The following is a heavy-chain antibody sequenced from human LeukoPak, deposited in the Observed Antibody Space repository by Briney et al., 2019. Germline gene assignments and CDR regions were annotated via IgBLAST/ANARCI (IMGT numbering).Heavy chain of an antibody. J-gene: IGHJ4*02. Sequence: ASVKVSCKASGYTFTSYGISWVRQAPGQGLEWMGWISAYNGNTNYAQKLQGRVTMTTDTSTSTAYMELRSLGSDDTAVYYCARSSSPEESSVWWGQGTLVTVSS. CDR3: ARSSSPEESSVW. CDR2: ISAYNGNT. CDR1: GYTFTSYG. V-gene: IGHV1-18*01. D-gene: IGHD6-13*01.